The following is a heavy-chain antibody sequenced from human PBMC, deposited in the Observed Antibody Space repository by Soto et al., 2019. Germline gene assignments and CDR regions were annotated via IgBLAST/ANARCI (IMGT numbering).Heavy chain of an antibody. CDR2: IIPIFGTA. J-gene: IGHJ6*03. V-gene: IGHV1-69*13. D-gene: IGHD3-16*01. CDR3: ASLSLWDYYYYLEV. CDR1: GGTFSRYG. Sequence: SSVKVSCKASGGTFSRYGISWVRQAPGQGLEWMGGIIPIFGTANYAQKFQGRVTITADESTSTAYMELSSLSSEDTAVYYCASLSLWDYYYYLEVWGKGTKVNVPS.